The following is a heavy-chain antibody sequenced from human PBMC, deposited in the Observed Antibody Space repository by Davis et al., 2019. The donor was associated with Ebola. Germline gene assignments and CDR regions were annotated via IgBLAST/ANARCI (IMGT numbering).Heavy chain of an antibody. CDR3: ARKPARWENWFDP. V-gene: IGHV4-30-4*07. Sequence: MPSETLSLTCAVSGGSISSGGYSWSWIRQPPGKGLEWIGYIYYSGSTYYNPSLKSRVTISVDTSKNQFSLKLSSVTAADTAVYYGARKPARWENWFDPWGQGTLVTVSS. CDR2: IYYSGST. J-gene: IGHJ5*02. CDR1: GGSISSGGYS. D-gene: IGHD2-2*01.